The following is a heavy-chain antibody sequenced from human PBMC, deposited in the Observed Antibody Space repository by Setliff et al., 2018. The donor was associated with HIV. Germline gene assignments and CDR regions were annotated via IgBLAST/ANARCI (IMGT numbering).Heavy chain of an antibody. CDR3: ARAIAWGGSYWNFDY. D-gene: IGHD1-26*01. V-gene: IGHV1-2*02. J-gene: IGHJ4*02. Sequence: ASVKVSCKASGYTFTDYYIHWVRQAPGQGLEWMGWINPKSGNTKYAQKSQDRVTMTRDTSISTAYMELSRLTSDDTAVYYCARAIAWGGSYWNFDYWGQGTLVTVSS. CDR1: GYTFTDYY. CDR2: INPKSGNT.